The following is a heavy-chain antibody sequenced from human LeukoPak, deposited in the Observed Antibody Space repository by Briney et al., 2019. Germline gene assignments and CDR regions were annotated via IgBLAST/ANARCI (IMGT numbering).Heavy chain of an antibody. CDR1: GFTFSSYS. J-gene: IGHJ3*02. D-gene: IGHD3-10*01. CDR2: ISSSSSYI. CDR3: ARDPGVLLWFGELLPVDI. V-gene: IGHV3-21*04. Sequence: GGSLRLSCAASGFTFSSYSMNWVRQAPGKGLEWVSSISSSSSYIYYADSVKGRFTISRDNAKNSLYLQMNSLRAEDTAVYYCARDPGVLLWFGELLPVDIWGQGTMVTVSS.